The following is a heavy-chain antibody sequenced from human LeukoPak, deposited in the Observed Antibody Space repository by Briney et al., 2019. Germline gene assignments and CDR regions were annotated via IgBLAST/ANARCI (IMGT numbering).Heavy chain of an antibody. V-gene: IGHV3-23*01. D-gene: IGHD4-23*01. CDR3: AKQPTVVNGRDY. CDR2: ISGSGGST. Sequence: GGSLRLSCAASGFTFSSYAMSWVRQAPGKGLEWVAAISGSGGSTYYADSVKGRFTISRDNSKNTLYLQMNSLRAEDTAVYYCAKQPTVVNGRDYWGQGTLVTVSS. CDR1: GFTFSSYA. J-gene: IGHJ4*02.